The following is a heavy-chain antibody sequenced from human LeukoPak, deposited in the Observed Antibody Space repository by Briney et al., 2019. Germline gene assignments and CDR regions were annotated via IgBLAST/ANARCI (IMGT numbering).Heavy chain of an antibody. V-gene: IGHV3-30*02. D-gene: IGHD6-19*01. CDR1: GFTFSSYG. J-gene: IGHJ6*03. Sequence: PGGSLRLSCAASGFTFSSYGMHWVRQAPGKGLEWVAFIRYDGSNRYYADSVKGRFTISRDNSKNTLYLQMNSLRAEDTAVYYCARPHRGIAVAGTFRYYYYYMDVWGKGTTVTISS. CDR3: ARPHRGIAVAGTFRYYYYYMDV. CDR2: IRYDGSNR.